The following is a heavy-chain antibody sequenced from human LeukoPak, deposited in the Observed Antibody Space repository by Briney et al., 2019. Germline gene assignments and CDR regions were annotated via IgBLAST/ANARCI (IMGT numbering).Heavy chain of an antibody. V-gene: IGHV4-34*01. CDR2: INHSGST. J-gene: IGHJ4*02. CDR1: GGSFSGYY. D-gene: IGHD6-13*01. CDR3: ARSREGRRQQLVSDY. Sequence: PSETLSLTCAVYGGSFSGYYWSWFRQPPGKGLEWIGEINHSGSTNYNPSLKSRVTISVDTSKNQFSLKLSSVTAADTAVYYCARSREGRRQQLVSDYWGQGTLVTVSS.